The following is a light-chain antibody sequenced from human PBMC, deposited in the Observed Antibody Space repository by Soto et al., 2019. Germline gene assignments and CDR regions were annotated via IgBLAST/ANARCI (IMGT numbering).Light chain of an antibody. CDR2: LAS. J-gene: IGKJ1*01. V-gene: IGKV4-1*01. Sequence: DIVMTQSPDSLAVSLGERATINCKSSQSVLYSSNNKNYLAWYQQKPGQHPKLLIYLASTRESGVPDRCSGSGSGRDFTLTISSLQAEDGAVYYCQQYYSTPQTFGQGAKVEI. CDR1: QSVLYSSNNKNY. CDR3: QQYYSTPQT.